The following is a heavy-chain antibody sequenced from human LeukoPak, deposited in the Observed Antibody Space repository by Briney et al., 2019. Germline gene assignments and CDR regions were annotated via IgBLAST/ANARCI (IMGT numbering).Heavy chain of an antibody. J-gene: IGHJ4*02. Sequence: SETLSLTCAVYGGSFSGYYWSWIRQPPGKGLEWIGEINHSGSTNYNPSLKSRVTISVDTSKNQFSLKLSSVTAADAAVYYCARGTSRSGGSCYARWGQGTLVTVSS. V-gene: IGHV4-34*01. CDR2: INHSGST. CDR1: GGSFSGYY. D-gene: IGHD2-15*01. CDR3: ARGTSRSGGSCYAR.